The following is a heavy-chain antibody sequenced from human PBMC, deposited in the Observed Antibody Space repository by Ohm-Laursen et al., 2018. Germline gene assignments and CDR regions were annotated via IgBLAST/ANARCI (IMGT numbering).Heavy chain of an antibody. D-gene: IGHD3-3*01. CDR1: GFTFSSYS. V-gene: IGHV3-30*18. CDR3: AKGFWSGYYFDY. J-gene: IGHJ4*02. Sequence: SLRLSCAASGFTFSSYSMNWVRQAPGKGLEWVAVISYDGSNKYYADSVKGRFTISRDNSKNTLYLQMNSLRAEDTAVYYCAKGFWSGYYFDYWGQGTLVTVSS. CDR2: ISYDGSNK.